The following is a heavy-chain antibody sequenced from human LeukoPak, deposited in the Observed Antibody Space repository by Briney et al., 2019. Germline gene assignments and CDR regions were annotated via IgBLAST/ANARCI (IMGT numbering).Heavy chain of an antibody. V-gene: IGHV6-1*01. D-gene: IGHD7-27*01. J-gene: IGHJ4*02. Sequence: SQTLSLTCAISGDRVSSKSAAWNWIRQSPSRGLEWLGRTYYRSKWYTEFALSVKSRITINPDPSKNQFSLQLKSLTPEDTAVYYCARTTGTFDCWGQGTLVTVSS. CDR3: ARTTGTFDC. CDR1: GDRVSSKSAA. CDR2: TYYRSKWYT.